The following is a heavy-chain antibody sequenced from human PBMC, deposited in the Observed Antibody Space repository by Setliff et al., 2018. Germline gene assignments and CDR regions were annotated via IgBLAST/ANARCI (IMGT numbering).Heavy chain of an antibody. CDR3: ASTPRRGLDIRTRVGAFDS. V-gene: IGHV4-59*01. J-gene: IGHJ4*02. CDR1: GASISSNY. CDR2: LYYNGTT. D-gene: IGHD1-26*01. Sequence: SETLSLTCSVSGASISSNYWSWIRQSPGKGLEWIGYLYYNGTTRFGPSLKSRATISLDTSRNQFSLRLTSVTAANTAVYYCASTPRRGLDIRTRVGAFDSWGQGTVVTVSS.